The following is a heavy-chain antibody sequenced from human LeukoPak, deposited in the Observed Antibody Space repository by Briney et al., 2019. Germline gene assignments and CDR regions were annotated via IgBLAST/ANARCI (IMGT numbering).Heavy chain of an antibody. CDR3: ARVPWYSSGWYRLYGMDV. CDR2: ISYDGSNK. CDR1: GFTFSSYA. Sequence: GGSLRLSCAASGFTFSSYAMHWVRQAPGKGLEWVAVISYDGSNKYYADSVKGRFTISRDNSKNTLYLQMNSLRAEDTAVYYCARVPWYSSGWYRLYGMDVWGQGTTATVSS. V-gene: IGHV3-30-3*01. D-gene: IGHD6-19*01. J-gene: IGHJ6*02.